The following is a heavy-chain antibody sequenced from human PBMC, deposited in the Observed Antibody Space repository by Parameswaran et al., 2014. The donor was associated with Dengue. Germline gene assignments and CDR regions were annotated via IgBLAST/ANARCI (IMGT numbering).Heavy chain of an antibody. CDR3: ASLGSSGWSSLDY. V-gene: IGHV1-46*01. J-gene: IGHJ4*02. D-gene: IGHD6-19*01. Sequence: WVRQAPGQGLEWMGIINPSGGSTSYAQKFQGRVTMTRDTSTSTVYMELSSLRSEDTAVYYCASLGSSGWSSLDYWGQGTLVTVSS. CDR2: INPSGGST.